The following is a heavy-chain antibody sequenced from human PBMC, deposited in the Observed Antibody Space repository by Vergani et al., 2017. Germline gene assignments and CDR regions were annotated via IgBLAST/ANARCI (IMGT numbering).Heavy chain of an antibody. CDR2: INAGNGNT. Sequence: QVQLVQSGAEVKKPGASVKVSCKASGYTFTSYAMHWVRQAPGQRLEWMGWINAGNGNTKYSQKFQGRVTITRDTSASTAYMELSSLRSEDTAVYYCARVQGVVVVVAASDAFDIWGQGTMVTVSS. CDR3: ARVQGVVVVVAASDAFDI. D-gene: IGHD2-15*01. J-gene: IGHJ3*02. V-gene: IGHV1-3*01. CDR1: GYTFTSYA.